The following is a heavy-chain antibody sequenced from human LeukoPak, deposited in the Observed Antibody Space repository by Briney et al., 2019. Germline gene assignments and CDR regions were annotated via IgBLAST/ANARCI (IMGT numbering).Heavy chain of an antibody. V-gene: IGHV3-7*03. CDR2: IKEDGSKK. CDR3: ATPLDYRDSSGFHQGGD. D-gene: IGHD3-22*01. CDR1: GFTFGGHW. Sequence: GGSLRLSCAASGFTFGGHWMTWVRQAPGKGLEWVANIKEDGSKKNYVDSVKGRFTISRDNAKNSLYLQMTSLRAEDTAMYYCATPLDYRDSSGFHQGGDWGQGTLVTVSS. J-gene: IGHJ4*02.